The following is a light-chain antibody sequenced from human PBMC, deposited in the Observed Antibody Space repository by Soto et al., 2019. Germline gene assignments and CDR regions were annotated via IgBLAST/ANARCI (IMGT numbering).Light chain of an antibody. CDR2: DAS. CDR3: QQYNNWPLT. V-gene: IGKV1-5*01. Sequence: DIHMTQSPSTLSASVGDRVTITCRASQSLSSRLAWYQQKLGKAPELLIYDASSLKSGVPSRFSGSESGTEFTLTISSLQPDDFGTYYCQQYNNWPLTFGGGTKVHIK. J-gene: IGKJ4*01. CDR1: QSLSSR.